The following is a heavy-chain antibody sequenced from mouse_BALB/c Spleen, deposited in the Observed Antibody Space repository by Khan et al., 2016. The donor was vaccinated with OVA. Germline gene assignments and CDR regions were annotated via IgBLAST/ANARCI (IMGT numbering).Heavy chain of an antibody. D-gene: IGHD1-1*01. CDR1: GFTFSTYG. J-gene: IGHJ3*01. V-gene: IGHV5-6*01. CDR2: VSTGGSYT. Sequence: EVMLVESGGDLVKPGGSLKLSCAASGFTFSTYGMSWVRQTPDNRLEWVATVSTGGSYTYYPDSLKGRFTISRDNAKNTLYLQMSSLKSEETAMFYGARLAYYYDREGFAYWGQGTLVTVSA. CDR3: ARLAYYYDREGFAY.